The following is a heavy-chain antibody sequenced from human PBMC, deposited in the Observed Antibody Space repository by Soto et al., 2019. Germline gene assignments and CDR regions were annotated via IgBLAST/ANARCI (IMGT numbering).Heavy chain of an antibody. CDR3: ARQGYSSGWYGTEFDY. J-gene: IGHJ4*02. Sequence: GSLKISCKGSGYSFTSYWIGWVRQMPGKGLEWMGIIYPGDSDTRYSPSFQGQVTISADKSISTAYLQWSSLKASDTATYYCARQGYSSGWYGTEFDYWGQGTLVTVSS. V-gene: IGHV5-51*01. CDR1: GYSFTSYW. CDR2: IYPGDSDT. D-gene: IGHD6-19*01.